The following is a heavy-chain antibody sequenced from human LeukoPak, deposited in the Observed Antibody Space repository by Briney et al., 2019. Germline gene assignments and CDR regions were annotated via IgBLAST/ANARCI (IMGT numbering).Heavy chain of an antibody. CDR1: GYTFTGYY. V-gene: IGHV1-2*02. CDR3: ARMSYYDSSGDNWFDP. J-gene: IGHJ5*02. D-gene: IGHD3-22*01. CDR2: INPNSGGT. Sequence: ASVKVSCKASGYTFTGYYMHWVRQAPGQGLEWMGWINPNSGGTNYAQKFQGRVTTTRDTSISTAYMELSSLRSEDTAVYYCARMSYYDSSGDNWFDPWGQGTLVTVSS.